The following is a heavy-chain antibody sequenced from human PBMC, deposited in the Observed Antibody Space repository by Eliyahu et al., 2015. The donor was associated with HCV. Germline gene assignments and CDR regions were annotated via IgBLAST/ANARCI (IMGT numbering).Heavy chain of an antibody. Sequence: EWVAVIWYDGSNKYYADSVKGRFTISRDNSKNTLYLQMNSLRAEDTAVYYCARDSVRQQLVTGGLTWWGQGTLVTVSS. V-gene: IGHV3-33*01. D-gene: IGHD6-13*01. CDR2: IWYDGSNK. CDR3: ARDSVRQQLVTGGLTW. J-gene: IGHJ4*02.